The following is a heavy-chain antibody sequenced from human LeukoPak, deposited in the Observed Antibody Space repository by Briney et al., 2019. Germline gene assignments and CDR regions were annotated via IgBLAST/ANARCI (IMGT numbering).Heavy chain of an antibody. Sequence: SETLSLTCAVSGYSISSGYYWGWIRQRPGEGQEWIGIIYHSGSTYYNPSLKSRVTLSVDTSKNPFSLRLSSVTAADTAVYYFARVNTSASRRGNWFDPWGQGTLVTVSS. D-gene: IGHD1-26*01. J-gene: IGHJ5*02. V-gene: IGHV4-38-2*01. CDR1: GYSISSGYY. CDR2: IYHSGST. CDR3: ARVNTSASRRGNWFDP.